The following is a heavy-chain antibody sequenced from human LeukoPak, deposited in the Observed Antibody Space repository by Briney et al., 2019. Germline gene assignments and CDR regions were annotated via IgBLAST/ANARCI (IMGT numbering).Heavy chain of an antibody. Sequence: GGSLRLSCAASGFTFSIYWMHWVRQTPGKGLVWVSRLNSDGSVTTYADSVKGRFTISRDNAKNTLYLQMNNLKPEDTALYYCVREFCGGDCYTDFWGQGTLVTVSS. CDR2: LNSDGSVT. CDR3: VREFCGGDCYTDF. V-gene: IGHV3-74*01. J-gene: IGHJ4*02. CDR1: GFTFSIYW. D-gene: IGHD2-21*02.